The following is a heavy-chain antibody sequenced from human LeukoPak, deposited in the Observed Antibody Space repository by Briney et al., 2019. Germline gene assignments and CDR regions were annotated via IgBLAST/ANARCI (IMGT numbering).Heavy chain of an antibody. Sequence: SETLSLTCTVSGYSISSGYYGGWIRQPPGKGLEWIGEINHSGSTNYNPSLKSRVTISVDTSKNQFSLKLSSVTAADTAVYYCARARLYSSGWTPYYFDYWGQGTLVTVSS. CDR3: ARARLYSSGWTPYYFDY. J-gene: IGHJ4*02. CDR2: INHSGST. D-gene: IGHD6-19*01. V-gene: IGHV4-38-2*02. CDR1: GYSISSGYY.